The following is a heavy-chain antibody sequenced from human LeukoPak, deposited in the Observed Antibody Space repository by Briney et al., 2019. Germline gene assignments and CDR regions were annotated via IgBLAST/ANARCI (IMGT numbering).Heavy chain of an antibody. Sequence: GESLKISCKASGYTFTSYWIGWVRQMPGKGLEWVAITYPGDSGTRYSPSFQGQVTISADKSINTAYLQWSSLKASDTAMYYCARCGKWLQFYEAYDYWGQGALVTVSS. CDR2: TYPGDSGT. CDR1: GYTFTSYW. J-gene: IGHJ4*02. V-gene: IGHV5-51*01. D-gene: IGHD5-24*01. CDR3: ARCGKWLQFYEAYDY.